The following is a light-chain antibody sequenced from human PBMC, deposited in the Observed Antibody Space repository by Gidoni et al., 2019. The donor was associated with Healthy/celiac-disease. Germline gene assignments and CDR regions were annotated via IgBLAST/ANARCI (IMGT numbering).Light chain of an antibody. CDR2: DAS. J-gene: IGKJ5*01. V-gene: IGKV1-33*01. Sequence: DIQMTQSPSSLSASVGDRVTITCQASQDISNYLNWYQQKPGKAPKLLIYDASNLETGVPPRFSGSGSGTDFTFTISSLQPEDIATYYCQQYDNLLFITFGQGTRLEIK. CDR1: QDISNY. CDR3: QQYDNLLFIT.